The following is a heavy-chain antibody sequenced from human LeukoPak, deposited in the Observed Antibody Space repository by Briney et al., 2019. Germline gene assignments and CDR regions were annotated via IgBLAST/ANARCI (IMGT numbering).Heavy chain of an antibody. Sequence: SETLSLTCTVSGGSISYSSYYWGWIRQPPGKGLEWIGSIFHSGSVYYNPSLKSRVTISVDPSKNRFSLKLTSVTAADTAVYYCARVVASTSIDSWGQGTLVTVSS. CDR1: GGSISYSSYY. CDR3: ARVVASTSIDS. V-gene: IGHV4-39*07. D-gene: IGHD2-15*01. J-gene: IGHJ4*02. CDR2: IFHSGSV.